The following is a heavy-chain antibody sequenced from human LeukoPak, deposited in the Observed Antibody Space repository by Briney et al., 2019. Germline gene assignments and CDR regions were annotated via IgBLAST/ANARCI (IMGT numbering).Heavy chain of an antibody. CDR1: GYSFTSHW. J-gene: IGHJ4*01. CDR3: ARRFPPWRDTAIVLDY. CDR2: VNPDESAT. V-gene: IGHV5-51*01. Sequence: GESLKISCKCSGYSFTSHWIGWARRMPGKGLEWMGIVNPDESATIYSPSFQGQVTISAGESITTSYQQWSSLKASDTAMYYCARRFPPWRDTAIVLDYSGHGTLVTVSS. D-gene: IGHD5-18*01.